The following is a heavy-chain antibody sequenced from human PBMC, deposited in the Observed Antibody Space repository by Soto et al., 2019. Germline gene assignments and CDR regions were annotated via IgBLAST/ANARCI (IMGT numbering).Heavy chain of an antibody. J-gene: IGHJ6*02. V-gene: IGHV6-1*01. D-gene: IGHD2-15*01. CDR1: GDSVSSNSAA. Sequence: PSQTLSLTCAISGDSVSSNSAAWNWIRQSPSRGLEWLGRTYYRSKWYNDYAVSVKSRITINPDTSKNQFSLQLNSVTPEDTAVYYCARDDIVVVVAATRNYYYYYGMDVWGQGTTVTVSS. CDR3: ARDDIVVVVAATRNYYYYYGMDV. CDR2: TYYRSKWYN.